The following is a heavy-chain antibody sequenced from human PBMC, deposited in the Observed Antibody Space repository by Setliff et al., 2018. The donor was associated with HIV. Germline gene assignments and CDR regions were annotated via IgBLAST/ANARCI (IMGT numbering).Heavy chain of an antibody. V-gene: IGHV1-69*13. CDR1: GGTFIRYA. CDR3: AIVTELDYYGGSGQKNFGS. J-gene: IGHJ5*01. Sequence: ASVKVSCKASGGTFIRYAFNWVRQAPGQGLEWMGEIIPIFGIPSYAQRFQDRVTITADESTNTAYMELSSLRSEDTAVYYCAIVTELDYYGGSGQKNFGSWGQGTLVTVSS. CDR2: IIPIFGIP. D-gene: IGHD3-22*01.